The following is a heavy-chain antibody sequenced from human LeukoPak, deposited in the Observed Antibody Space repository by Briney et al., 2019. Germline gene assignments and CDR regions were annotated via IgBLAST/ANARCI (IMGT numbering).Heavy chain of an antibody. J-gene: IGHJ6*03. V-gene: IGHV3-48*01. CDR1: GFTFSSYS. Sequence: GGSLRLSCAASGFTFSSYSTNWVRQAPGKGLEWVSYISSSSSTVYYADSVKGRFTISRDNAKNSLYLQMNSLRAEDTAVYYCARDLRELLGGYYYYYMDVWGKGTTVTVSS. CDR2: ISSSSSTV. CDR3: ARDLRELLGGYYYYYMDV. D-gene: IGHD1-26*01.